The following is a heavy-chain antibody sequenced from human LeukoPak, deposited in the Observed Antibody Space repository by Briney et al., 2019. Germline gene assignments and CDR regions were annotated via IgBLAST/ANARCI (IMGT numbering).Heavy chain of an antibody. D-gene: IGHD3-9*01. CDR1: GFTFSSYA. CDR2: ISGSGGST. V-gene: IGHV3-23*01. Sequence: PGGSLRLSCAASGFTFSSYAMSWVRLAPGKGLEWVSAISGSGGSTYYADSVKGRFTISRDNSKNTLYLQMNSLRAEDTALYYCAKALSRSYDALTGYYSGLDSWGQGTLVTVSS. CDR3: AKALSRSYDALTGYYSGLDS. J-gene: IGHJ4*02.